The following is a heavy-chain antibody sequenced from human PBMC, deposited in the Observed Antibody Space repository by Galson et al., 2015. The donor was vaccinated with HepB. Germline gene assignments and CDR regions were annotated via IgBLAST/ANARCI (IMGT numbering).Heavy chain of an antibody. CDR2: IYHFGST. V-gene: IGHV4-4*02. D-gene: IGHD3-22*01. J-gene: IGHJ4*02. CDR1: GGSISSSNW. CDR3: ARDLKPYYYDTPEYYFDT. Sequence: ETLSLTCAVSGGSISSSNWWSWVRQPPGKGLEWIGEIYHFGSTNYNPSLKSRVIISVDKSRNQFSLKLNSVSAADTAVYYCARDLKPYYYDTPEYYFDTWGQGTLVTVSS.